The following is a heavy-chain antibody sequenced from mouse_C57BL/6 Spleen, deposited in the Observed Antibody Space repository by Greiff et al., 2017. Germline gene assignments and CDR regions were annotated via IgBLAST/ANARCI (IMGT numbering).Heavy chain of an antibody. CDR2: IYPGSGST. J-gene: IGHJ4*01. CDR3: ARSYYDYDGRLDY. CDR1: GYTFTSYW. Sequence: VKLQQPGAELVKPGASVKMSCKASGYTFTSYWITWVKQRPGQGLEWIGDIYPGSGSTNYNEKFKSKATLTVDTSSSTAYMQLSSLTSEDSAVYYCARSYYDYDGRLDYWGQGTSVTVSS. V-gene: IGHV1-55*01. D-gene: IGHD2-4*01.